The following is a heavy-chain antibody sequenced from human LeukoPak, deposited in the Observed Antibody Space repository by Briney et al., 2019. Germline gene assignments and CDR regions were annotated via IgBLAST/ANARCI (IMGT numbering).Heavy chain of an antibody. D-gene: IGHD3-10*01. CDR3: ARDGLLWFGELLLGAEYFQH. CDR2: ISSSSSTI. V-gene: IGHV3-48*02. Sequence: GGSLRLSCAASGFTFSSSWMSWVRQAPGKGLEWVSYISSSSSTIYYADSVKGRFTISRDNAKNSLYLQMNSLRDEDTAVYYCARDGLLWFGELLLGAEYFQHWGQGTLVTVSS. J-gene: IGHJ1*01. CDR1: GFTFSSSW.